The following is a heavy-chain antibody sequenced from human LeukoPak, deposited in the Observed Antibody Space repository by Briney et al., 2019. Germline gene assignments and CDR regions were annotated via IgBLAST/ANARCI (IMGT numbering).Heavy chain of an antibody. V-gene: IGHV4-4*07. CDR1: GDSFSSFF. CDR2: MSTSGNS. Sequence: SETLSLTCSVSGDSFSSFFWSWIRQPAGKGLEWIGRMSTSGNSDYNPSLKSRVTISIDASKNQISLKLTSVTAADTVVYYCARGFDSSSGWYPAFDIWGQGTMVTVSS. CDR3: ARGFDSSSGWYPAFDI. J-gene: IGHJ3*02. D-gene: IGHD6-19*01.